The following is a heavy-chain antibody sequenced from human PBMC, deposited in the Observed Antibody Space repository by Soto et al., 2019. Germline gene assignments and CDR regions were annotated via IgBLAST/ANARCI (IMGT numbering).Heavy chain of an antibody. D-gene: IGHD6-6*01. CDR2: IYTSGST. CDR3: ARDRGPYSSSSVHSFDI. CDR1: GGSISSYY. Sequence: SETLSLTCTVSGGSISSYYWSWIRQPAGKGLEWIGRIYTSGSTNYNPSLKSRVTMSVDTSKNQFSLKLSSVTAADTAVYYCARDRGPYSSSSVHSFDIWGQGTMVTVSS. V-gene: IGHV4-4*07. J-gene: IGHJ3*02.